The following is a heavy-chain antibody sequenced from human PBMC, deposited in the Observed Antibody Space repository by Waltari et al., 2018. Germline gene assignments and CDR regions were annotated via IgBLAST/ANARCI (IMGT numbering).Heavy chain of an antibody. CDR3: ARVGRLSTGKELRERFWFDP. Sequence: QVQLQESGPGLVKPSETLSLTCAVSGYSISSGYYWGWLRQPPGKGLEWIGSIDHSGSTYYNPSLKSRVTISVDTSKNQFSLKLSSVTAADTAVYYCARVGRLSTGKELRERFWFDPWGQGTLVTVSS. V-gene: IGHV4-38-2*01. CDR1: GYSISSGYY. J-gene: IGHJ5*02. CDR2: IDHSGST. D-gene: IGHD1-7*01.